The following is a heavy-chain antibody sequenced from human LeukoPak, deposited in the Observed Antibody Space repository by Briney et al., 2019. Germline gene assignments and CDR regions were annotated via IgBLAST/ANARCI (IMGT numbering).Heavy chain of an antibody. CDR2: ISGSGGST. D-gene: IGHD6-19*01. CDR1: GFTFSSYA. CDR3: AKDSSYSSGTLFGY. J-gene: IGHJ4*02. V-gene: IGHV3-23*01. Sequence: GGSLRLSCAASGFTFSSYAMSWVRQAPGKGLEWVSAISGSGGSTYYADSVKGRFTISRDNSKNSLYLQMNSLRAEDTALYYCAKDSSYSSGTLFGYWGQGTLVTVSS.